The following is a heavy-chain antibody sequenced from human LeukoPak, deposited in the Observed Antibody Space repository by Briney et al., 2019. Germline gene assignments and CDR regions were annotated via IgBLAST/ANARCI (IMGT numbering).Heavy chain of an antibody. V-gene: IGHV1-69*13. CDR2: IIPIFGTA. D-gene: IGHD3-9*01. J-gene: IGHJ6*02. CDR1: GGTFSSYA. CDR3: ASQVLRYFDRSYGMDV. Sequence: ASVKVSCKASGGTFSSYAISWVRQAPGQGLKWMGGIIPIFGTANYAQKFQGRVTITADESTSTAYMELSSLRSEDTAVYYCASQVLRYFDRSYGMDVWGQGTTVTVSS.